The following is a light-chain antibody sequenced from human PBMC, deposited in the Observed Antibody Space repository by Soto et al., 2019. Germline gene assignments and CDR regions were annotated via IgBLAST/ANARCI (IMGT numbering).Light chain of an antibody. CDR3: CSYAGSPYV. Sequence: QSALTQPRSVSGSPGQSVTISCTGTSSDVGGYNYVSWYQQYPGKAPKLMIYEVTKRPSRVPDRFSGSKSGNTASLTISGVQAEDEADYYCCSYAGSPYVFGKGTKVTVL. J-gene: IGLJ1*01. CDR1: SSDVGGYNY. CDR2: EVT. V-gene: IGLV2-11*01.